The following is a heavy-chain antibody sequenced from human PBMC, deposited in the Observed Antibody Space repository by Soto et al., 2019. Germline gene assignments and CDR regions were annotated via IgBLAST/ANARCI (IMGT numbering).Heavy chain of an antibody. D-gene: IGHD3-10*01. CDR2: IYYSGST. V-gene: IGHV4-30-4*01. CDR1: GGSISSGDYY. CDR3: ARDRRYGSGSYCLDY. Sequence: SETLSLTCTVSGGSISSGDYYWSWIRQPPGKGLEWIGYIYYSGSTYYNPSLKSRVTISVDTSKNQFSLKLSSVTAADTAVYYCARDRRYGSGSYCLDYWGQGTLVTVSS. J-gene: IGHJ4*02.